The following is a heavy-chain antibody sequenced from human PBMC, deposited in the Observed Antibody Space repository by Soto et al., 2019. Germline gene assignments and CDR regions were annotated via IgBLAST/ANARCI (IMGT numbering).Heavy chain of an antibody. CDR2: ISYDGSNK. CDR3: ARELAVAGNPAGCSDY. CDR1: GFTFSSYA. Sequence: GGSLRLSCAASGFTFSSYAMHWVRQAPGKGLEWVAVISYDGSNKYYADSVKGRFTISRDNSKNTLYLQMNSLRAEDTDVYYCARELAVAGNPAGCSDYWGQGT. V-gene: IGHV3-30-3*01. J-gene: IGHJ4*02. D-gene: IGHD6-19*01.